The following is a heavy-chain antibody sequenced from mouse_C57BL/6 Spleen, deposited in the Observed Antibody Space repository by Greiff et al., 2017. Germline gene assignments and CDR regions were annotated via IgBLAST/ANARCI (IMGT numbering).Heavy chain of an antibody. CDR1: GYTFTSYW. CDR3: ARRAWDEAY. D-gene: IGHD4-1*01. V-gene: IGHV1-50*01. J-gene: IGHJ3*01. Sequence: QVQLQQPGAELVKPGASVKLSCKASGYTFTSYWMQWVKQRPGQGLEWIGEIDPSDSYTNYNQKFKGKATLTVDTSSSTAYMQLSSLTSEDSAVYYWARRAWDEAYWGQETLVTVTA. CDR2: IDPSDSYT.